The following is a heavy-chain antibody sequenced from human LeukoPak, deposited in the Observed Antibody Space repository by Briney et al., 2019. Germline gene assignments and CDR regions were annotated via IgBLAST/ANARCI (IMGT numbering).Heavy chain of an antibody. CDR2: IHHSGSI. J-gene: IGHJ4*02. V-gene: IGHV4-38-2*01. Sequence: PSETLSLTCAVSDHSISSGYYWGWIRQPPGKGLEWIGSIHHSGSIYYDPSLKSRVTISLDTSKNQFSLKVTSVTAADTAVYYCAGGIVGVYAYWGQGTLVTVSS. D-gene: IGHD1-26*01. CDR1: DHSISSGYY. CDR3: AGGIVGVYAY.